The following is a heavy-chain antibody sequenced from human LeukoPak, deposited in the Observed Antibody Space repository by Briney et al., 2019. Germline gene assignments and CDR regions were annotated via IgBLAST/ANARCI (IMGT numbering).Heavy chain of an antibody. CDR1: GGSISSQY. CDR2: VFNSGTT. V-gene: IGHV4-59*11. Sequence: SETLSLTCTVSGGSISSQYWSWIRQPPGRGLEWIGYVFNSGTTDQNPSLKGRVTISLDTSKNHVSLRLTSVTAADTDVYYCARRFRVGDIHVDAFDIWGQGTMVTVSS. D-gene: IGHD1-26*01. J-gene: IGHJ3*02. CDR3: ARRFRVGDIHVDAFDI.